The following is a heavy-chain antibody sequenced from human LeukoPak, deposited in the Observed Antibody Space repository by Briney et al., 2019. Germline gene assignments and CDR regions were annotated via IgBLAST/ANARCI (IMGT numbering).Heavy chain of an antibody. CDR2: IQYDGSNK. J-gene: IGHJ4*02. V-gene: IGHV3-30*02. D-gene: IGHD6-13*01. Sequence: PGGSLRLSCAASGFTFSSYGMHWVRQAPGKGLEWVAFIQYDGSNKYYADSVKGRFTISRDNSKNTLYLQMNSLRAEDTAVYYCAKDRRSSWYDYFDYWGQGTLVTVSS. CDR3: AKDRRSSWYDYFDY. CDR1: GFTFSSYG.